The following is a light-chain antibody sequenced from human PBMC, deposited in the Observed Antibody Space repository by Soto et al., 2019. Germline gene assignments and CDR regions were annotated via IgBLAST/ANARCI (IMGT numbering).Light chain of an antibody. J-gene: IGKJ1*01. Sequence: DIQMTQSPSTLSASVGDRVTITCRASQSISRWLAWHQQKPGKAPRLLIYGASTLQSGVPSRFSGSGSGAEFTLTIDNLQPEDFATYYCQQYHLYWTFGPGTKVDIK. CDR2: GAS. CDR1: QSISRW. V-gene: IGKV1-5*01. CDR3: QQYHLYWT.